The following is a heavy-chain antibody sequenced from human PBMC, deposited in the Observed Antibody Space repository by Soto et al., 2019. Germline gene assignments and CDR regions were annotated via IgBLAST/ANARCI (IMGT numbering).Heavy chain of an antibody. D-gene: IGHD1-26*01. CDR2: ISFSGAT. CDR3: ARGRPILGAKTFFDL. J-gene: IGHJ4*02. V-gene: IGHV4-31*03. Sequence: SETLSLTCTVSGDSVTSGQHFWTWIRQHPGKGLEWLGYISFSGATYYTPSLKARLTMSIDPSENLFSLKLSSVTAADTAVYYCARGRPILGAKTFFDLWGPGTLVTVSS. CDR1: GDSVTSGQHF.